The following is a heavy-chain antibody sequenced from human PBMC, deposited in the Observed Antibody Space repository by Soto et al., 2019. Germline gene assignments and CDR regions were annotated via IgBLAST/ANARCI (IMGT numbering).Heavy chain of an antibody. J-gene: IGHJ4*02. D-gene: IGHD2-8*02. CDR1: GFTFSSYA. V-gene: IGHV3-30-3*01. Sequence: QVQLVESGGGVVQPGRSLRLSCAASGFTFSSYAMHWVRQAPGKGLEWVAVISYDGSNKYYADSVKGRFTISRDNSKNTLYLQMNSLRAEDTAVYYCARDHVVYATYCYFDYWGQGTLVTVSS. CDR3: ARDHVVYATYCYFDY. CDR2: ISYDGSNK.